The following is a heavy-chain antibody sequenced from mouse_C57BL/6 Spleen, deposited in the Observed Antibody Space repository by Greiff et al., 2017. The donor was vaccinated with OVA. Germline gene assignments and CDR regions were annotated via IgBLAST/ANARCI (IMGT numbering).Heavy chain of an antibody. CDR3: ARSGYYGSSDYAMDY. J-gene: IGHJ4*01. Sequence: EVKLQQSGPELVKPGASVKIPCKASGYTFTDYNMDWVKQSHGKSLEWIGDINPNNGGTIYNQKFKGKATLTVDKSSSTAYMELRSLTSEDTAVYYCARSGYYGSSDYAMDYWGQGTSVTVSS. D-gene: IGHD1-1*01. CDR1: GYTFTDYN. CDR2: INPNNGGT. V-gene: IGHV1-18*01.